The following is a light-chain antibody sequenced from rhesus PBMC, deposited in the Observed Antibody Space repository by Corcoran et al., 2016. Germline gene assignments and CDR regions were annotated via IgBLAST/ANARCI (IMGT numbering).Light chain of an antibody. CDR3: QQHNSYPWT. CDR1: QGISKY. Sequence: DIQMTQSPSSLSASAGDTVTITCQASQGISKYVAWYQQKPGKAPKLLINDTCTVESGVPSRFSGSGSGTEFTLRISRLRTDAFETYYFQQHNSYPWTFSPGTKVEVK. J-gene: IGKJ1*01. CDR2: DTC. V-gene: IGKV1S3*01.